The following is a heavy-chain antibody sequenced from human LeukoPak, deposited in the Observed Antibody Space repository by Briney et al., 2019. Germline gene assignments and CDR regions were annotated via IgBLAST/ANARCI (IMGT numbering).Heavy chain of an antibody. V-gene: IGHV1-2*02. Sequence: ASVKVSCKASGYTFTAYYMYWVRQAPGQGLEWMGWINLYSGGTHYAQKFQDRVTMTRDTSTSTAYMDLSRLTSDDTAVYYCAHIAVWGSYRPLSHFDYWGQGTLVTVSS. J-gene: IGHJ4*02. D-gene: IGHD3-16*02. CDR3: AHIAVWGSYRPLSHFDY. CDR2: INLYSGGT. CDR1: GYTFTAYY.